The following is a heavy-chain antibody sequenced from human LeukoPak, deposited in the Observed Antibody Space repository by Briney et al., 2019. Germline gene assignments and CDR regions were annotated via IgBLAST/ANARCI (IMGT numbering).Heavy chain of an antibody. CDR3: ARADCSSTSCYRWFDP. V-gene: IGHV1-46*01. CDR1: GYTFTGYY. Sequence: ASVKVSCKASGYTFTGYYMHWVRQAPGQGLEWMGIINPSGGSTSYAQKFQGRVTMTRDMSTSTVYMELSSLRSEDTAVYYCARADCSSTSCYRWFDPWGQGTLVTVSS. D-gene: IGHD2-2*01. J-gene: IGHJ5*02. CDR2: INPSGGST.